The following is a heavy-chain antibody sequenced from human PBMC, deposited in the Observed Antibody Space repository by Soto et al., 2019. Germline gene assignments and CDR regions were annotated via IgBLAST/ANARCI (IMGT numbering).Heavy chain of an antibody. CDR1: GFTFSGYG. D-gene: IGHD3-22*01. CDR2: ISYDGSNK. V-gene: IGHV3-30*18. Sequence: PGGSLRLSCAASGFTFSGYGMHWVRQAPGKGLEWVAVISYDGSNKYYADSVKGRFTISRDNSKNTLYLQMNSLRAEDTAVYYCAKVPLYYYDSSGLLDYWGQGTLVTVSS. J-gene: IGHJ4*02. CDR3: AKVPLYYYDSSGLLDY.